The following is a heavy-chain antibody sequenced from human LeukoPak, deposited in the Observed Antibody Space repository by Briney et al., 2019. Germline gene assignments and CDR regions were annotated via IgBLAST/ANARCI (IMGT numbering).Heavy chain of an antibody. CDR1: GGSISSYY. CDR2: IYYSGST. CDR3: ARALEYWYFDL. V-gene: IGHV4-59*01. Sequence: SETLSLTCTVSGGSISSYYWSWIRQPPGKGLEWIGYIYYSGSTNYNPSLKSRVTISVDTSKNQFSLKLSSVTAADTAVYYCARALEYWYFDLWGRGTLATVSS. J-gene: IGHJ2*01.